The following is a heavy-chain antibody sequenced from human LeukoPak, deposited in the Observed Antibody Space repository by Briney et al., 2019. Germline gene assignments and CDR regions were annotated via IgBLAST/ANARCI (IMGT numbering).Heavy chain of an antibody. CDR2: IYYSGST. J-gene: IGHJ6*02. Sequence: PSETLSLTCTVSGGSISSYYWSWIRQPPGKGLEWIGYIYYSGSTNYNPSLKSRVTISVDTSKNQFSLKLSSVTAADTAVYYCARDVAAPTYYYGMDVWGQGTTVTVSS. CDR3: ARDVAAPTYYYGMDV. V-gene: IGHV4-59*01. D-gene: IGHD2-21*01. CDR1: GGSISSYY.